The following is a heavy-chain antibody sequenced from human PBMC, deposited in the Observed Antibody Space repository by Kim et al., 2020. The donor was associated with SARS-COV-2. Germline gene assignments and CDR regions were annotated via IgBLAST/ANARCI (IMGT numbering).Heavy chain of an antibody. V-gene: IGHV4-34*01. CDR2: INHSGST. CDR3: ARVKYSSSWYRERWFDP. D-gene: IGHD6-13*01. CDR1: GGSFSGYY. Sequence: SETLSLTCAVYGGSFSGYYWSWIRQPPGKGLEWIGEINHSGSTNYNPSLKSRVTISVDTSKNQFSLKLSSVTAADTAVYYCARVKYSSSWYRERWFDPWGQGTLVTVSS. J-gene: IGHJ5*02.